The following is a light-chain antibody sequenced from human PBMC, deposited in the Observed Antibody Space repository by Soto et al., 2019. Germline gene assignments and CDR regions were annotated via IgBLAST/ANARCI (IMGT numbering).Light chain of an antibody. Sequence: EIVLTQSPGTLSLSPGKKATLSCRASQSVSSTYLAWYQQKPGQAPRLVIYGASSRATGIPDRFSGSGSGTDFTLTISRLEPEDFAVYYCQQYGSSPWTFGQGTKVEIK. V-gene: IGKV3-20*01. J-gene: IGKJ1*01. CDR1: QSVSSTY. CDR2: GAS. CDR3: QQYGSSPWT.